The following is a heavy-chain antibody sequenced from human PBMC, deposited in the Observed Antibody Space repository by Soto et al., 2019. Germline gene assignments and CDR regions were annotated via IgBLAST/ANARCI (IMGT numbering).Heavy chain of an antibody. J-gene: IGHJ6*02. CDR3: AKDGYYNGCDV. Sequence: EVQLVASGGGLVQPGGSLRLSCEASGLTFSRYWMTWVRQAPGKGLEWVANIKQDGSEKYYADSVKGRFTIPRDNSKKSLYLKMNSLRAEDTAVYHCAKDGYYNGCDVWGQGTTVTVSS. V-gene: IGHV3-7*01. CDR1: GLTFSRYW. CDR2: IKQDGSEK.